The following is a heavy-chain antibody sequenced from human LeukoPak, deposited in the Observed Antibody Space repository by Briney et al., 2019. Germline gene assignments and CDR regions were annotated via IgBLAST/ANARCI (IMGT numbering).Heavy chain of an antibody. CDR1: GFTFSSYA. D-gene: IGHD2-21*02. J-gene: IGHJ4*02. V-gene: IGHV3-23*01. Sequence: PGGSLRLSCAASGFTFSSYAMSWVRQAPGKGLEWVSAISGSGGSTYYADSVKGRFTISRDNSKNTLYLQMNSLRAEDTAVYYCAKESPPAYCCGDCYSFDYLGQGTLVTVSS. CDR2: ISGSGGST. CDR3: AKESPPAYCCGDCYSFDY.